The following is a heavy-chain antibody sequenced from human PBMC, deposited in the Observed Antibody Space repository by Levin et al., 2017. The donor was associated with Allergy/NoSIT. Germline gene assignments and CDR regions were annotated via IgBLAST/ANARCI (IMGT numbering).Heavy chain of an antibody. D-gene: IGHD2/OR15-2a*01. CDR2: IYYDGSA. CDR3: AGEPNSPYYYHYGLDV. CDR1: GGSISDDSYY. Sequence: SQTLSLTCTVSGGSISDDSYYWAWVRQPPGKGLEWVGSIYYDGSAYYNPSLKTRLTISVDTSKNQFSLRVNSVTAADTADYYCAGEPNSPYYYHYGLDVWGPGTTVTVSS. V-gene: IGHV4-39*07. J-gene: IGHJ6*02.